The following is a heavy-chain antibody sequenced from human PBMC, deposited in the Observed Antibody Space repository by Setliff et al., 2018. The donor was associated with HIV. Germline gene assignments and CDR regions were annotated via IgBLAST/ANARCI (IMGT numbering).Heavy chain of an antibody. Sequence: GASVKVSCKASGYTFTSYAMHWVRQAPGQRLEWMGWINAGNGNTKYSQKFQGRVTITRDTSASTAYMELSSLRSEDTAVYYCAIPFMTNGDYIFDYWGQGTLVTVSS. CDR1: GYTFTSYA. CDR3: AIPFMTNGDYIFDY. V-gene: IGHV1-3*01. D-gene: IGHD4-17*01. J-gene: IGHJ4*02. CDR2: INAGNGNT.